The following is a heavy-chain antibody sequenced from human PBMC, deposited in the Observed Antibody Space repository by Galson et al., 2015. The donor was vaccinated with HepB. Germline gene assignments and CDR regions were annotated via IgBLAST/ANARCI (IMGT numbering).Heavy chain of an antibody. CDR2: INWNGGST. D-gene: IGHD1-14*01. J-gene: IGHJ6*02. CDR1: GFTFNNYG. Sequence: SLRLSCAASGFTFNNYGMNWVRQAPGKGLQWVSGINWNGGSTDYADSVKGRFTISRDLATNSLYLQMNSLRGEDTALYYCAKALTGYYYYSMDVWGHGTTVTVSS. CDR3: AKALTGYYYYSMDV. V-gene: IGHV3-20*04.